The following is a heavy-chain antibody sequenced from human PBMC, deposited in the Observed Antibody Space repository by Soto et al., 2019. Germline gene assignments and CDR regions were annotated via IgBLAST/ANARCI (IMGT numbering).Heavy chain of an antibody. J-gene: IGHJ4*02. CDR3: ASRIYPYGAYDY. CDR1: GFTVSRNF. Sequence: EVQLVVSGGGLVQPGGSLRLSCAASGFTVSRNFMSWVRQAPGKGLEWVSIIYSDGSTYYADSVKGRFTISRDNSKNTLYLQLDSLRADDTAVYYCASRIYPYGAYDYWGQGTLVTVSS. D-gene: IGHD4-17*01. V-gene: IGHV3-66*01. CDR2: IYSDGST.